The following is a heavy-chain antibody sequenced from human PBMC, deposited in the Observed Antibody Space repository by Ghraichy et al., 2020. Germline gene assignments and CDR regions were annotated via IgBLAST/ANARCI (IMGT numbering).Heavy chain of an antibody. J-gene: IGHJ6*02. Sequence: SETLSLTCVVSGGSISSDDWWSWVRQPPGKGLEWIGEIFHSGNTNYNPSLQSRVTISPDKSKNQFSLKLTSLTAADSAVYYCASFPPVYANRWSAHFHMDVWGQGTKVTVSS. CDR3: ASFPPVYANRWSAHFHMDV. CDR1: GGSISSDDW. CDR2: IFHSGNT. V-gene: IGHV4-4*02. D-gene: IGHD2-15*01.